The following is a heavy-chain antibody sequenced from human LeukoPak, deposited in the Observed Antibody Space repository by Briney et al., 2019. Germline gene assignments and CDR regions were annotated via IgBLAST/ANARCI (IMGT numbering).Heavy chain of an antibody. V-gene: IGHV3-21*01. D-gene: IGHD2-2*01. CDR1: GFTFSSYS. J-gene: IGHJ6*02. CDR2: ISSSSSYI. CDR3: ARDCSSTSCYEYYYGMDV. Sequence: PGGSLRLSCAASGFTFSSYSMNWVRQAPGKGLERVSSISSSSSYIYYADSVKGRFTISRDNAKNSLYLQMNSLRAEDTAVYYCARDCSSTSCYEYYYGMDVWGQGTTVTVSS.